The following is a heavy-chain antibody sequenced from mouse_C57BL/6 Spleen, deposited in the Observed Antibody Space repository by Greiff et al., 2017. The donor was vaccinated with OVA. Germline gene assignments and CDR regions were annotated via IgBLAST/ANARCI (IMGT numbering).Heavy chain of an antibody. Sequence: VQLQQPGAELVRPGSSVKLSCKASGYTFTSYWMHWVKQRPIQGLEWIGNIDPSDSETHYNQKFKDKATLTVDKSSSTAYMQLSSLTSEDSAVCYCAREDSSPFDYWGQGTTLTVSS. J-gene: IGHJ2*01. V-gene: IGHV1-52*01. CDR3: AREDSSPFDY. D-gene: IGHD3-2*02. CDR2: IDPSDSET. CDR1: GYTFTSYW.